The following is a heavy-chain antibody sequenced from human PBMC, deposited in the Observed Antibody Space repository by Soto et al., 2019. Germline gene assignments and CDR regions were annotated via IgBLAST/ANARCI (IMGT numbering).Heavy chain of an antibody. V-gene: IGHV4-59*08. CDR1: GGSISSYY. Sequence: PSETLSLTCTVSGGSISSYYWSWIRQPPGKGLEWIGYIYYSGSTNYNPSLKSRVTISVDTSKNQFSLKLSSVTAADTAVYYCARQKRHNWFDPWGQGTLVTVSS. CDR2: IYYSGST. J-gene: IGHJ5*02. D-gene: IGHD1-1*01. CDR3: ARQKRHNWFDP.